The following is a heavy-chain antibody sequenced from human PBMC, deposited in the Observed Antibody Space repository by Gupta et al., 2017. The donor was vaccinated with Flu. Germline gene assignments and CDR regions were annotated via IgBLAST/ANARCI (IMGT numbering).Heavy chain of an antibody. CDR2: IKSDGRSA. J-gene: IGHJ5*02. CDR1: GFTFNNYW. D-gene: IGHD3-3*01. V-gene: IGHV3-74*01. CDR3: ARGGDAYDFWSGYYGGFLDP. Sequence: EVQLVESGGGLVQPGGSLRLSCAASGFTFNNYWMHWVRHAPGKGLEWVSRIKSDGRSATYADSVKGRFIISRDNAKNTLYLQMNGLRVEDTAVYYCARGGDAYDFWSGYYGGFLDPWGQGTLVTVSS.